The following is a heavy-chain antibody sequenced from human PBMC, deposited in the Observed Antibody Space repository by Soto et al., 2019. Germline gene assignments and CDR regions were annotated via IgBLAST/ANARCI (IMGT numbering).Heavy chain of an antibody. CDR1: GFTFSSYS. CDR3: ARDQLASIAARGKPVVG. Sequence: EVQLVESGGGLVKPGGSLRLSCAASGFTFSSYSMNWVRQAPGKGLEWVSSISSSSSYIYYADSVKGRFTISRDNAKNSLYLQMNSLRAEDTAVYYCARDQLASIAARGKPVVGWGQGTLVTVSS. CDR2: ISSSSSYI. V-gene: IGHV3-21*01. J-gene: IGHJ4*02. D-gene: IGHD6-6*01.